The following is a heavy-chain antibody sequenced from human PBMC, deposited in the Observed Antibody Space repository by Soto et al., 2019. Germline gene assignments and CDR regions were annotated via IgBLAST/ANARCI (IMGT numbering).Heavy chain of an antibody. Sequence: SVKVSCKASGYTFTSYYMHWVRQAPVQGLEWMGIINPSGGSTSYAQKFQGRVTMTRDTSTSTVYMELSSLRSEDTAVYYCAREGRYCSGGSCYSAGFDPGGQGTLVTVSS. J-gene: IGHJ5*02. CDR2: INPSGGST. D-gene: IGHD2-15*01. CDR1: GYTFTSYY. V-gene: IGHV1-46*01. CDR3: AREGRYCSGGSCYSAGFDP.